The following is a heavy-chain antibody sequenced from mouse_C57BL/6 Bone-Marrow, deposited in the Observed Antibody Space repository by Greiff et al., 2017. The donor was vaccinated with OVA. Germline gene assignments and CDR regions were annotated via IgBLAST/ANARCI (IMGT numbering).Heavy chain of an antibody. V-gene: IGHV7-3*01. CDR3: ARYKGRVALDYFDY. CDR1: GFTFTTYY. CDR2: IRNKPNGSST. J-gene: IGHJ2*01. Sequence: DVKLQESGGGLVQPGDSLSLSCAASGFTFTTYYMSWVRQPPGKALEWLAFIRNKPNGSSTEYSASVKGRLTISRDNSQSILYLQMNALRAEDSATYYCARYKGRVALDYFDYWGQGTALTVSS. D-gene: IGHD1-1*01.